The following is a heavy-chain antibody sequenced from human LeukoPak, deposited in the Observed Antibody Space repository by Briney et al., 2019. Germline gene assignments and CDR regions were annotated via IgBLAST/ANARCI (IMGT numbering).Heavy chain of an antibody. CDR2: IYRSGST. J-gene: IGHJ6*03. CDR1: NYSISNSLY. V-gene: IGHV4-38-2*02. Sequence: PSKTLSLTCSGSNYSISNSLYWGWLRQPPGKGLEWIGSIYRSGSTFYNPSLKSRVTISLDTSKNQFSLKLSSVTAADTAVYFCARGTYCYYMDVWGKGTTVTVAS. CDR3: ARGTYCYYMDV.